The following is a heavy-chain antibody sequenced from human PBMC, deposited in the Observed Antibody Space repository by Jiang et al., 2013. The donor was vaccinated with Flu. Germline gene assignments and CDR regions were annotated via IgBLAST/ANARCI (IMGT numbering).Heavy chain of an antibody. J-gene: IGHJ1*01. CDR1: GFTFSSYE. D-gene: IGHD1-26*01. V-gene: IGHV3-23*04. CDR3: AKRGSYYSEYFQH. CDR2: ISGSGGST. Sequence: VQLVESGGGLVQPGGSLRLSRAASGFTFSSYEMNWVRQAPGKGLEWVSYISGSGGSTYYADSVKGRFTISRDNSKNTLYLQMNSLRAEDTAVYYCAKRGSYYSEYFQHWGQGTLVTVSS.